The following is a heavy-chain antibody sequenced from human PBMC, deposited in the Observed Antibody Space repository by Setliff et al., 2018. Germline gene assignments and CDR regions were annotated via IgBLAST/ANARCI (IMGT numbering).Heavy chain of an antibody. J-gene: IGHJ5*02. D-gene: IGHD2-2*01. CDR3: ARGSAKMVALPTANYFDP. CDR2: IMPIFGTT. CDR1: GGTFSSYG. V-gene: IGHV1-69*05. Sequence: GASVKVSCKASGGTFSSYGINWVRQAPGQGLEWMGGIMPIFGTTNYAQKFQGRVTITTDTSTSTAYMELRSLTSADTAVYYCARGSAKMVALPTANYFDPWGQGTPVTVSS.